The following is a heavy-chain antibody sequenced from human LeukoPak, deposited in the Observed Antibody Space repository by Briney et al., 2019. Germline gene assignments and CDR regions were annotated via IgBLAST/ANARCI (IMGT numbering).Heavy chain of an antibody. Sequence: ASVKVSCKASGYTFTGYYMHWVRQAPGQGLEWMGWINPNSGGTNYAQKFQGRVTMTRDTSISTAYMELSRLRSDDTAVYYCARVDFWSGKTDDYWGQGTLVTVSS. CDR2: INPNSGGT. D-gene: IGHD3-3*01. V-gene: IGHV1-2*02. CDR3: ARVDFWSGKTDDY. J-gene: IGHJ4*02. CDR1: GYTFTGYY.